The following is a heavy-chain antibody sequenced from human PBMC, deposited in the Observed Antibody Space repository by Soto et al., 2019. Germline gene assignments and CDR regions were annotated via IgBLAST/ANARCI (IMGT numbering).Heavy chain of an antibody. Sequence: TLSLTCTVSGGSISSYYWSWIRQPPGKGLEWIGYIYYSGSTNYNPSLKSRVTISVDTSKNQFSLKLSPVTAADTAVYYCARVGDILVVPAPPTLWLDPWGQGTLVTVSA. CDR3: ARVGDILVVPAPPTLWLDP. D-gene: IGHD2-2*01. J-gene: IGHJ5*02. CDR1: GGSISSYY. CDR2: IYYSGST. V-gene: IGHV4-59*01.